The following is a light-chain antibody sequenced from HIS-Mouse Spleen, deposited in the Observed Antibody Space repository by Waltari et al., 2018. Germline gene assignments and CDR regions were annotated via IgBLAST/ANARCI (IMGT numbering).Light chain of an antibody. Sequence: SYELTQPPSVSVSPGQTARITCSGDALPKKYAYWYQQKSGQAPVLVIDEDSKRPSGIPEGFSGPSSGTMASLTISGAQVEDEADYYCYSTDSSGNHRVFGGGTKLTVL. CDR3: YSTDSSGNHRV. V-gene: IGLV3-10*01. CDR1: ALPKKY. CDR2: EDS. J-gene: IGLJ2*01.